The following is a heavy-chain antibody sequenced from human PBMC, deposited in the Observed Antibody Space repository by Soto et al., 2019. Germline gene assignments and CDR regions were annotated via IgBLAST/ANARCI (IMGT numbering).Heavy chain of an antibody. V-gene: IGHV4-39*01. CDR2: IYYSGST. CDR3: ARQRFAYFDY. J-gene: IGHJ4*02. D-gene: IGHD3-10*01. Sequence: QLQLQESGPGLVKPSETLSLTCTVSGGSISSSSYYWGWIRQPPGKGLEWIGSIYYSGSTYYNPSLKSRVTISVDTSKNQFALKLSSVTAADTAVYYCARQRFAYFDYWGQGTLVTVSS. CDR1: GGSISSSSYY.